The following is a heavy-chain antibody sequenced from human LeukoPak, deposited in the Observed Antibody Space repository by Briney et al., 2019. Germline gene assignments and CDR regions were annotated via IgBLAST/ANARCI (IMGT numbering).Heavy chain of an antibody. V-gene: IGHV1-46*01. CDR1: GYTFTSYY. CDR3: AVARGLTDPLDF. CDR2: INPSGGST. Sequence: VASVKVSCKASGYTFTSYYMHWVRQAPGQGLEWMGIINPSGGSTSYAQKFQGRVTMTRDTSTSTVYMELSSLRSEDTAVYYCAVARGLTDPLDFWGQGTLVTVSS. J-gene: IGHJ4*02. D-gene: IGHD3-10*01.